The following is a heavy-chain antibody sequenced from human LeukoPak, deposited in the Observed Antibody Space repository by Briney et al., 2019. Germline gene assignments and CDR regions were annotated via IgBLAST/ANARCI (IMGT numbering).Heavy chain of an antibody. V-gene: IGHV4-61*02. CDR2: ISTGGST. CDR1: GGSISSGSYF. Sequence: SETLSLTCTVSGGSISSGSYFWNWIRQPAGKGLEWIGRISTGGSTNYNPSLKSRVTISVDTSKSQFSLKLSSVTAADTAVYYCARSRYYGLDYWGQGTLVTVSS. D-gene: IGHD3-16*01. J-gene: IGHJ4*02. CDR3: ARSRYYGLDY.